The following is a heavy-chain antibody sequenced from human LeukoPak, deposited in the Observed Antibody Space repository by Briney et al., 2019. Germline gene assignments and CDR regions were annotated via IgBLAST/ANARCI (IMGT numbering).Heavy chain of an antibody. V-gene: IGHV3-48*02. CDR2: ISSSSSHI. Sequence: PGGSLRLSCAASGFTFSSYNMNWVRQAPGKGLEWVSYISSSSSHIYYADSVKGRFTISRDNAKNSLYLQMNSLRDEDTAVYYCAREYSSSSGSVSDYWGQGTLVTVSS. J-gene: IGHJ4*02. CDR3: AREYSSSSGSVSDY. CDR1: GFTFSSYN. D-gene: IGHD6-6*01.